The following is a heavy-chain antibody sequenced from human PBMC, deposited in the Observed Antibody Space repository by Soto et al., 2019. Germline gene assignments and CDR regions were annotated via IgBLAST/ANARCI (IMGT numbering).Heavy chain of an antibody. CDR1: GFTFSHYA. V-gene: IGHV3-33*01. D-gene: IGHD6-19*01. CDR3: ASDPEIPPQWLGYFDL. Sequence: QVQLVESGGGAVQPGRSLRLSCSASGFTFSHYAMHWVRQAPGKGLEWVAVIWFDGSDRYCGDSVEGRFTIPRDNSNNTLYLQMNSLRVKDTTVYYCASDPEIPPQWLGYFDLCGQGTLVTVSS. J-gene: IGHJ4*02. CDR2: IWFDGSDR.